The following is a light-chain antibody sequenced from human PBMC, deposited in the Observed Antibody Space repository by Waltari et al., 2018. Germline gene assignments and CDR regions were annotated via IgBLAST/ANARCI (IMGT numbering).Light chain of an antibody. Sequence: DIQLTQSPSTLSASIGDRVTITCRASQHISAWLGWYQQKPGKAPKLLIYKSSSSGSGVSSRFTGSGSGTDFTLTISGLQPDDFATYYCHHYDGYSRTFGQGTRVEVK. V-gene: IGKV1-5*03. CDR3: HHYDGYSRT. CDR1: QHISAW. J-gene: IGKJ1*01. CDR2: KSS.